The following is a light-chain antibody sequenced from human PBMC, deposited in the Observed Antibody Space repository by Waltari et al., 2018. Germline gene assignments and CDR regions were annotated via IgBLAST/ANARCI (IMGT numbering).Light chain of an antibody. CDR2: ATS. CDR3: KQYDNSPVT. Sequence: EIVLTQSPGTLSLSPGERATLSYRASQSVSSSYFAWYQQKPGQAPRILIFATSSRATGISDRFSGSGSGTDFTLTISRLEPEDSAVYYCKQYDNSPVTFGQGTKLEI. V-gene: IGKV3-20*01. CDR1: QSVSSSY. J-gene: IGKJ2*01.